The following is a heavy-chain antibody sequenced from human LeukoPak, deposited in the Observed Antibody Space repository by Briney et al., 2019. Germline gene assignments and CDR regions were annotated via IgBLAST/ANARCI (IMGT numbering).Heavy chain of an antibody. CDR2: IKQDGSEK. CDR1: GFTFSTYW. CDR3: ARDSGIIAFDN. V-gene: IGHV3-7*01. J-gene: IGHJ3*02. Sequence: PGGSLRLSCAASGFTFSTYWMSWVRQAPGKGLEWVANIKQDGSEKYYMDSVKGRFTISRDNAKSSLYLQMNSLRAEDTAVYYCARDSGIIAFDNWGQGAIVTVSS. D-gene: IGHD3-10*01.